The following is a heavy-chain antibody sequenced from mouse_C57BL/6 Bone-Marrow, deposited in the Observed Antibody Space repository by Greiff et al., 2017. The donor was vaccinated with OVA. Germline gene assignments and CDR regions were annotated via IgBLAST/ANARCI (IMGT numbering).Heavy chain of an antibody. D-gene: IGHD2-1*01. CDR3: AKRLYGNPFAY. J-gene: IGHJ3*01. CDR2: IWGGGST. Sequence: VMLVESGPGLVAPSQSLSITCTVSGFSLTSYGVDWVRQPPGTGLEWLGVIWGGGSTNYNSALMSRLSISKDNSKSQVFLKMNSLQTDDTAMYYCAKRLYGNPFAYWGQGTLVTVSA. CDR1: GFSLTSYG. V-gene: IGHV2-9*01.